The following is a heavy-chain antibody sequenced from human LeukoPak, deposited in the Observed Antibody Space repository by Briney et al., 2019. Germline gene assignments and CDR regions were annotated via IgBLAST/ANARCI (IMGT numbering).Heavy chain of an antibody. CDR2: IYSGGDT. CDR3: TRDPDG. CDR1: GFSVTIYY. V-gene: IGHV3-66*01. Sequence: GGSLRLSCAASGFSVTIYYMSWVRRAPGKRLEWVSVIYSGGDTFHADSVKGRFILSRDISKNTLYLQMNSLRVDDTAVYYCTRDPDGWGQGTLVTVSS. J-gene: IGHJ4*02.